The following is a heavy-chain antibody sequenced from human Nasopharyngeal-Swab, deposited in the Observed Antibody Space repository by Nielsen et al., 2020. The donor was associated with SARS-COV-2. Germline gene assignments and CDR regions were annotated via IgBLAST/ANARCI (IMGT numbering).Heavy chain of an antibody. D-gene: IGHD3-9*01. Sequence: WIRQPPGKGLEWVANIKQDGSEKYYVGSVKGRFTISRDNAKNSLYLQMNSLRAEDTAVYYCARNILTGYYSSDAFDIWGQGTMVTVSS. J-gene: IGHJ3*02. CDR2: IKQDGSEK. V-gene: IGHV3-7*01. CDR3: ARNILTGYYSSDAFDI.